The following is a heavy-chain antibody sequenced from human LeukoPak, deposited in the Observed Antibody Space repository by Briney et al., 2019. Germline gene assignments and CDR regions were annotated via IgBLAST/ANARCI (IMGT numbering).Heavy chain of an antibody. CDR1: GFAVSSSY. Sequence: GGSLRLSRAASGFAVSSSYMTWVRQPPGKGLQWLSFIYTGGDTYYADSVKGRFTISRDDSKNTVYLQMNSLRAEDTAVYYCARDPETTTDFGLDVWGQGTTVTVS. J-gene: IGHJ6*02. CDR3: ARDPETTTDFGLDV. V-gene: IGHV3-66*01. D-gene: IGHD4-17*01. CDR2: IYTGGDT.